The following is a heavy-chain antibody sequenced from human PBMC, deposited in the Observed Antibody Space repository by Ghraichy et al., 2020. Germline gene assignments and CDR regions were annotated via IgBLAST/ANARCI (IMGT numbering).Heavy chain of an antibody. Sequence: GGSLRLSCAASGFTFSSYWMSWVRQAPGKGLEWVANIKQDGSEKYYVDSVKGRFTISRDNAKNSLYLQMNSLRAEDTAVYYCARETRSPYYYGMDVWGQGTTVTVSS. CDR3: ARETRSPYYYGMDV. J-gene: IGHJ6*02. V-gene: IGHV3-7*01. CDR1: GFTFSSYW. CDR2: IKQDGSEK.